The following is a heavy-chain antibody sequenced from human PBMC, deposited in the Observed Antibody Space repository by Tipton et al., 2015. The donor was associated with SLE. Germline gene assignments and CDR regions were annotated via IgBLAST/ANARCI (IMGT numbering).Heavy chain of an antibody. CDR2: ISYDGSNK. CDR3: ARDVEVTTVAFDI. Sequence: SLRLSCAASGFTFSNYNMNWVRQAPGKGLEWVAVISYDGSNKYYADSVKGRFTISRDNSKNTLYLQMNSLRAEDTAVYYCARDVEVTTVAFDIWGQGTMVTVSS. V-gene: IGHV3-30*03. D-gene: IGHD4-17*01. J-gene: IGHJ3*02. CDR1: GFTFSNYN.